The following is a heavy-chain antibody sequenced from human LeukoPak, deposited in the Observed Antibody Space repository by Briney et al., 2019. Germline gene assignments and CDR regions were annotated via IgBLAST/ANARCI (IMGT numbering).Heavy chain of an antibody. V-gene: IGHV4-30-4*01. CDR1: GGSISSGDYS. J-gene: IGHJ6*02. CDR3: ARDSKVNGMDV. CDR2: IYYSGST. Sequence: SQTLSLTCTVSGGSISSGDYSWSWIRQPPGKGLEWIGYIYYSGSTYYNPSLKTRVTISVDTSKNQFSLKLSSVTAADTAVYYCARDSKVNGMDVWGQGTTVTVSS. D-gene: IGHD2-21*01.